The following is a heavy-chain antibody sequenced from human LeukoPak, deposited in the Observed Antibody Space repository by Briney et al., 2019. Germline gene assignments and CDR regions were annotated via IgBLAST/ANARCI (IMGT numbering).Heavy chain of an antibody. J-gene: IGHJ4*02. Sequence: GGSLRLSCAASGFTFSGSAMHWVRQASGKGLEWVGRIRSKANSYATAYAASVKGRFTISRDDSKNTAYLQMNSLKTEDTAVYYCTRPLGYCSGGSCYSDYWGQGTLVPVSS. D-gene: IGHD2-15*01. CDR1: GFTFSGSA. V-gene: IGHV3-73*01. CDR2: IRSKANSYAT. CDR3: TRPLGYCSGGSCYSDY.